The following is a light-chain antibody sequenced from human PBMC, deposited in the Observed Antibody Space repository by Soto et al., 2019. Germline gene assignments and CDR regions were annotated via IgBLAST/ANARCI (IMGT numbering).Light chain of an antibody. J-gene: IGKJ5*01. Sequence: ENVLKQSAGGLSLYPWGGATLSCMASQSVRSTYLVWYQQKPGQAPRLLIYGASNRATGIPDRFRGSGSGSEFSLTISGLEPEDFAVYHCQQYSDWPSTFAQGTQLEIK. CDR1: QSVRSTY. V-gene: IGKV3-20*01. CDR2: GAS. CDR3: QQYSDWPST.